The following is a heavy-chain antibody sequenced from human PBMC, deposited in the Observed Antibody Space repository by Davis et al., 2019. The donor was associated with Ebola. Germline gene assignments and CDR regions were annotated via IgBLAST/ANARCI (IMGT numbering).Heavy chain of an antibody. V-gene: IGHV3-23*01. CDR2: ISGSGGGT. CDR1: GFTFSSYA. D-gene: IGHD4-17*01. CDR3: GASMTTTVLFDY. J-gene: IGHJ4*02. Sequence: GESLKISCAASGFTFSSYAMSWVRQAPGKGLEWVSAISGSGGGTYYADSVKGRFTISRDNSKNTLYLQMNSLRAEDTAVYYCGASMTTTVLFDYWGQGTLVTVSS.